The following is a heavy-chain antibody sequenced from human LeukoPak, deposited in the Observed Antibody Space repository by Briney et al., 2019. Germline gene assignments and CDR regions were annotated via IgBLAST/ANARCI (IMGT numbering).Heavy chain of an antibody. J-gene: IGHJ4*02. Sequence: SLRLSCAASGFTFDDYAMHWVRQAPGKGLEWVSGISWNSGSIGYADSVKGRFTISRDNAKNSLYLQMNSLRAEDTALYYCAKVLSAGWGAAAGYDYWGQETLVTVSS. V-gene: IGHV3-9*01. D-gene: IGHD6-13*01. CDR1: GFTFDDYA. CDR2: ISWNSGSI. CDR3: AKVLSAGWGAAAGYDY.